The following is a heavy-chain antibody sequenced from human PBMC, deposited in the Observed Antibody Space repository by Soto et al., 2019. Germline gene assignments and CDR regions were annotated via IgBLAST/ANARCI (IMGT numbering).Heavy chain of an antibody. Sequence: QVQLVQSGAEVKKPGASVKVSCKASGYSFTRYGISWVRQAPGQGLEWMGWISAYSGNTNYAQNLQGRVTMPTDTSTSAAYMELRSLRSDDTAVYYCARMGRSYDIDYWGQGTLVTVSS. J-gene: IGHJ4*02. CDR3: ARMGRSYDIDY. V-gene: IGHV1-18*01. D-gene: IGHD1-26*01. CDR1: GYSFTRYG. CDR2: ISAYSGNT.